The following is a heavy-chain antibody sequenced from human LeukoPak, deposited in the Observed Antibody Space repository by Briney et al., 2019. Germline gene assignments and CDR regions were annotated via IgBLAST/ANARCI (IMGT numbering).Heavy chain of an antibody. J-gene: IGHJ4*02. D-gene: IGHD3-22*01. Sequence: SETLSLTCTVSGGSISSSDYYWGWIRQPPGKGLEWIGSIYYSGSTYYNPSLKSRVTISVDTSTNHFSLKLSSVTAADTAVYYCARRYYESSGRSHFFDYWGQRTLVTVSS. CDR2: IYYSGST. V-gene: IGHV4-39*02. CDR3: ARRYYESSGRSHFFDY. CDR1: GGSISSSDYY.